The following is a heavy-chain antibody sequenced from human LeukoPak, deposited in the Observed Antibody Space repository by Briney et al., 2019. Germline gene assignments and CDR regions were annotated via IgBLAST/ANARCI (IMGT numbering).Heavy chain of an antibody. D-gene: IGHD6-19*01. J-gene: IGHJ6*03. Sequence: AAVKVSCKASGYTFISYDINWVGQVTGQGREWMGWMNPNSGNTGYAQKFQGRVTITRSTSISTAFMELSSLRSEDTAVYYCARRAVGHSYYCSMAVWGKGTTVTVSS. CDR1: GYTFISYD. V-gene: IGHV1-8*03. CDR2: MNPNSGNT. CDR3: ARRAVGHSYYCSMAV.